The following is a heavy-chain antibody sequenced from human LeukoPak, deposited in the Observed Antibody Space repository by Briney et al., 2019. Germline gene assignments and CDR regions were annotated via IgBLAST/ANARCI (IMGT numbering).Heavy chain of an antibody. CDR3: ARLAPYYGIWACDY. J-gene: IGHJ4*02. CDR1: GASISSHY. Sequence: SETLSLTCAVAGASISSHYWSWIRQPPGKGLEWIGYIYYSGSTNYNPSLKSRVTISVDTSKNQFTLKLSSVTAADTAVYYCARLAPYYGIWACDYWGQGTLVTVSS. V-gene: IGHV4-59*08. D-gene: IGHD1-26*01. CDR2: IYYSGST.